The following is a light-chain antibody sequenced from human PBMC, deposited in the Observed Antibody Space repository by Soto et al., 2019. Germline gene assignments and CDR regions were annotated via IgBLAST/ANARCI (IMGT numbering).Light chain of an antibody. CDR3: SSYTSSSPLV. Sequence: QSVLTQPASVSGSPGQSITISCTGTSIDFGGYNYVSLYQQLPGNPPKLIIFEFTNRPSGVFNRFARSKSGYTASLTISGLQAGYEAGYYWSSYTSSSPLVFGGGTELTVL. V-gene: IGLV2-14*01. CDR1: SIDFGGYNY. CDR2: EFT. J-gene: IGLJ2*01.